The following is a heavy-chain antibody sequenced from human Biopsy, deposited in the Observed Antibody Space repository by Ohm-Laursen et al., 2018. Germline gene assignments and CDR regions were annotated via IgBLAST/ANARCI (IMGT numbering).Heavy chain of an antibody. CDR2: IYYSGST. J-gene: IGHJ1*01. CDR1: GGSISRYY. CDR3: ATKLTGYFHH. V-gene: IGHV4-59*08. D-gene: IGHD3-9*01. Sequence: SDTLSLTCTVSGGSISRYYWSWIRQPPGKGLEWIGYIYYSGSTNYNPSLKSRVTISVDTSKNQFSLRLSSVTAADTAVYYCATKLTGYFHHWGQGTLIIVSS.